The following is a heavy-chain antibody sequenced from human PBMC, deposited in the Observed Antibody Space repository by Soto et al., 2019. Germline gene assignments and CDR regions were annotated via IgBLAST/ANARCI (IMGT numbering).Heavy chain of an antibody. CDR2: IIPIFGTA. CDR3: ARWKSPHCGGDCPHPSNYYYGMDV. J-gene: IGHJ6*02. Sequence: SVKVSCKASGGTFSSYAISWVRQAPGQGLEWMGGIIPIFGTANYAQKFQGRVTITADESTSTAYMELSSLRSEDTAVYYCARWKSPHCGGDCPHPSNYYYGMDVWGQGTTVTVSS. D-gene: IGHD2-21*02. V-gene: IGHV1-69*13. CDR1: GGTFSSYA.